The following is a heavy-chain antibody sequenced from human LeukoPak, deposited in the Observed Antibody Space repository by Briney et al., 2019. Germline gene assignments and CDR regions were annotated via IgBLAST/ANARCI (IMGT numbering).Heavy chain of an antibody. Sequence: SETLSLTCAVSGGSISSGGYSWSWIRQPPGKGLEWIGYIYHSGSTYYNPSLKSRVTISVDTSKNQFSLKLSSVTAADTAVYYCARGAGYSSSWYGNWFDPWGQGTLVTVSS. CDR3: ARGAGYSSSWYGNWFDP. CDR2: IYHSGST. D-gene: IGHD6-13*01. CDR1: GGSISSGGYS. V-gene: IGHV4-30-2*05. J-gene: IGHJ5*02.